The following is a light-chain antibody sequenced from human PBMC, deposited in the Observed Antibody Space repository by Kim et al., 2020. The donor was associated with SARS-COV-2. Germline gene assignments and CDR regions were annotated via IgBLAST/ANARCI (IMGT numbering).Light chain of an antibody. V-gene: IGLV3-1*01. CDR3: QAWDSSSHVV. CDR1: KLGDKY. CDR2: QDS. Sequence: SYELTQPPSVSVSPGQTASITCSGDKLGDKYACWYQQKPGQSPVLVIYQDSKRPSGIPERFSGSNSGNTATLTISGTQAMDEADCYCQAWDSSSHVVFGGGTQLTVL. J-gene: IGLJ2*01.